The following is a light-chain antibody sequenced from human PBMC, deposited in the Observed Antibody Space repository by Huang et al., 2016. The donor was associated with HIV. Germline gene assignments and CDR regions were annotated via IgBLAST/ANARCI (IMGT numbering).Light chain of an antibody. CDR3: QQYNNWPPYS. CDR1: QSVSNN. V-gene: IGKV3-15*01. J-gene: IGKJ2*03. Sequence: EIVMTQSPATLSVSPGERATLPCRASQSVSNNLAWYQLKPGQAPRLLIYVASSRATGIPARFSGSGSGTEFTLTISSLQSEDSALYSCQQYNNWPPYSFGQGTKLEIK. CDR2: VAS.